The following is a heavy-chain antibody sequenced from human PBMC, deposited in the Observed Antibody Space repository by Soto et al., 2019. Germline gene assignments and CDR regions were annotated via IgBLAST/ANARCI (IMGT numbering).Heavy chain of an antibody. CDR1: GGTFSSYA. J-gene: IGHJ6*02. CDR3: AREWGGLEGSATYCGMDV. CDR2: IIPIFGTA. V-gene: IGHV1-69*13. D-gene: IGHD1-1*01. Sequence: SVKVSCKASGGTFSSYAISWVRQAPGQGLEWMGGIIPIFGTANYAQEFQGRVTITADESTSTAYMELSSLRSEDTAVYYCAREWGGLEGSATYCGMDVWGQGTTVTVSS.